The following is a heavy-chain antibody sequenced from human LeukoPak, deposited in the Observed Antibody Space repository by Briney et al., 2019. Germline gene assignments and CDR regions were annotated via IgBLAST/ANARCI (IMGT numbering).Heavy chain of an antibody. CDR2: INSDNGRT. V-gene: IGHV1-3*01. CDR3: ARGENTYIDY. J-gene: IGHJ4*02. CDR1: GYIFTSYA. Sequence: GASVKVSCKASGYIFTSYAIHWVRQAPGQRPEWMGWINSDNGRTKYLQKFQGRVAFTRDTSARTSYMELSSLTSEDTAVYYCARGENTYIDYWGQGTLVTVSS. D-gene: IGHD3-16*01.